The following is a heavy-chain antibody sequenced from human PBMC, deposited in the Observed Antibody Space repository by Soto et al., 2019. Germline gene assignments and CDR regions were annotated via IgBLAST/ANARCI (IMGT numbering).Heavy chain of an antibody. CDR2: INPSGGST. D-gene: IGHD5-12*01. CDR3: AREEEGSGYDPNWFDP. J-gene: IGHJ5*02. Sequence: GASVKVSCKASGYTFTSYYMHWVRQAPGQGLEWMGIINPSGGSTSYAQKFQGRVTMTRDTSTSTVYMELSSLRSEDTAVYYCAREEEGSGYDPNWFDPWGQGTLVTVSS. V-gene: IGHV1-46*01. CDR1: GYTFTSYY.